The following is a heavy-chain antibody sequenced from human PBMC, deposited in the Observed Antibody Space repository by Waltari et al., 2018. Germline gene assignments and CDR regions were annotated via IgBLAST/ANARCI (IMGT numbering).Heavy chain of an antibody. J-gene: IGHJ4*02. CDR3: GRESTTDWYVDH. Sequence: EVQMVESGGGLVQPGGSLRLSCAASGFTFSSHLMHWVRQGPGKGLGWVARINDDGSMTAYADSLKGRVTISRDNAKNILYLEMSSLTAEDTAVYYCGRESTTDWYVDHWGQGTLVTVSS. CDR1: GFTFSSHL. V-gene: IGHV3-74*01. D-gene: IGHD3-9*01. CDR2: INDDGSMT.